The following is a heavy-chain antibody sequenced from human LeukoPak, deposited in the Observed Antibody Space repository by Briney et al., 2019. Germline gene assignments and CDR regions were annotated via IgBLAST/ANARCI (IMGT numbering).Heavy chain of an antibody. CDR3: ATDYYDSSGPTGY. D-gene: IGHD3-22*01. Sequence: ASVKVSCKVSGYTLTELSMHWVRQAPGKGLEWMGGFDPEDGETIYAQKFRGRVTMTEDTSTDTAYTELSSLRSEDTAVYYCATDYYDSSGPTGYWGQGTLVTVSS. V-gene: IGHV1-24*01. CDR2: FDPEDGET. J-gene: IGHJ4*02. CDR1: GYTLTELS.